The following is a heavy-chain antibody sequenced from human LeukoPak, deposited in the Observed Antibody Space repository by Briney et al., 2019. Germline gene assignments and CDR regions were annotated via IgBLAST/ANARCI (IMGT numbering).Heavy chain of an antibody. D-gene: IGHD3-22*01. CDR2: IYFSGTT. J-gene: IGHJ5*02. CDR1: GGSISSYY. CDR3: ARHYYDSAYGFDP. Sequence: SETLSLTCTVSGGSISSYYWSWIRQPPGKGLEWIGYIYFSGTTNYDPSLKSRVTMSVDTSKNQFSLKLNSVTAADTAVYYCARHYYDSAYGFDPWGQGTLVTVSS. V-gene: IGHV4-59*08.